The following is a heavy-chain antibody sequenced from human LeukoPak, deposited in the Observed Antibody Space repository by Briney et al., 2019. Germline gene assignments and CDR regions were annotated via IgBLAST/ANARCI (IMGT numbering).Heavy chain of an antibody. V-gene: IGHV7-4-1*02. CDR1: GYTFTKYA. CDR2: IDTNTGNP. J-gene: IGHJ4*02. CDR3: ANCYDSSGFFAY. Sequence: ASVKVSCKGSGYTFTKYAISWVRQAPGQGLEYMGWIDTNTGNPTCAQGFTGRFVFSLDTSVSTAYLQISSLKAEDSAVYFCANCYDSSGFFAYWGQGTLVTVSS. D-gene: IGHD3-22*01.